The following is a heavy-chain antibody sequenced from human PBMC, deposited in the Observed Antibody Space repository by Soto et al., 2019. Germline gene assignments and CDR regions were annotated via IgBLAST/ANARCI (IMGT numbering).Heavy chain of an antibody. CDR3: ARDRDAYCSKGICSGPYFDY. J-gene: IGHJ4*02. CDR2: ISDNSSVI. V-gene: IGHV3-48*02. D-gene: IGHD2-8*01. CDR1: GFTFSTYG. Sequence: SCKASGFTFSTYGINWVRQAPGKGLEWISYISDNSSVIYYADAVKGRFTISRDNAKNSLYLQMNSLRDEDTAVYYCARDRDAYCSKGICSGPYFDYWGQGTLVTVSS.